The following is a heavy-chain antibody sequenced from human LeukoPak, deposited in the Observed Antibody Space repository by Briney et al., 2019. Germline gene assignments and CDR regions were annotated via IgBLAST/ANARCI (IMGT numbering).Heavy chain of an antibody. V-gene: IGHV1-18*04. D-gene: IGHD3-10*01. CDR2: ISAYNGNT. Sequence: GASVTVSCKASGYTFTSYGISWLRQAPGQRREWMGWISAYNGNTNYAQKLQGRVTMTTDTSTSTAYMELRSLRSDDTAVYYCARELVTMVRGVIITRWFDPWGQGTLVTVSS. J-gene: IGHJ5*02. CDR3: ARELVTMVRGVIITRWFDP. CDR1: GYTFTSYG.